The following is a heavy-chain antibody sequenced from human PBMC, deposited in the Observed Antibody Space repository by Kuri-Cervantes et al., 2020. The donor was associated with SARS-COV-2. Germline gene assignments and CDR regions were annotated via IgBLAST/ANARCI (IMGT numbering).Heavy chain of an antibody. V-gene: IGHV4-31*02. CDR1: CGSISSGGYY. Sequence: SCTVACGSISSGGYYRSWIRQHPGKGLEWIGYIYYSGSTYYNPSLKSRVTISVDTSKNQFSLKLSSVTAADTAVYYCARGHIVVVPAAMLWFDPWGQGTLVTVSS. J-gene: IGHJ5*02. CDR2: IYYSGST. CDR3: ARGHIVVVPAAMLWFDP. D-gene: IGHD2-2*01.